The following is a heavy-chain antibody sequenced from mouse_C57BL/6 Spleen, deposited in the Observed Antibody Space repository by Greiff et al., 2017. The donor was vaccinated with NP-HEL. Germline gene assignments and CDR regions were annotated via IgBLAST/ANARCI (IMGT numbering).Heavy chain of an antibody. CDR2: IYPRSGNT. Sequence: VQLQQSGAELARPGASVKLSCKASGYTFTSYGISWVKQRTGQGLEWIGEIYPRSGNTNYNEKFKGKATLTADKSSSTAYMELRSLTSEDSAVYFCARSLDGYDEGVAYWGQGTLVTVSA. D-gene: IGHD2-2*01. V-gene: IGHV1-81*01. J-gene: IGHJ3*01. CDR3: ARSLDGYDEGVAY. CDR1: GYTFTSYG.